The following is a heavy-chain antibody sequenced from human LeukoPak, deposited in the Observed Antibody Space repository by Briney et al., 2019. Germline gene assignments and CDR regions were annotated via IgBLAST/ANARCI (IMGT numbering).Heavy chain of an antibody. J-gene: IGHJ4*02. Sequence: PGGSLRLSCAASGFTFDDYAMHWVRQAPGKGLEWVSLISGDGGSTYYADSVKGRFTISRDNSKNSLYLQVNSLRTEDTALYYCASLSTSSWPLGYWGQGTLVTVSS. D-gene: IGHD5-12*01. CDR1: GFTFDDYA. CDR3: ASLSTSSWPLGY. V-gene: IGHV3-43*02. CDR2: ISGDGGST.